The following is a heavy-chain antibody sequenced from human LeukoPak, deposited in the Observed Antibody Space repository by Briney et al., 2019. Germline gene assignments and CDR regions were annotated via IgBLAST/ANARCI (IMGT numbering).Heavy chain of an antibody. CDR3: ASDSLVPAGAYFDY. CDR1: GGTFSSYA. D-gene: IGHD2-2*01. Sequence: GASVKVSCTASGGTFSSYAISWVRQAPGQGLEWMGGIIPIFGTANYAQKFQGRVTITADESTSTAYMELSSLRSEDTAVYYCASDSLVPAGAYFDYWGQGTLVTVSS. V-gene: IGHV1-69*13. CDR2: IIPIFGTA. J-gene: IGHJ4*02.